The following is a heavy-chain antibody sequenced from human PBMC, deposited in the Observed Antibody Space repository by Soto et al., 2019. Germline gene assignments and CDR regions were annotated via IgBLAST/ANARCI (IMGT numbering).Heavy chain of an antibody. CDR3: ASPTPQRGSGFLFDN. Sequence: SVKVSCKASGGTFSSYTISWVRQAPGQGLEWMGRIIPILGIANYAQKFQGRVTITADKSTSTAYMELSSLRSEDTAVYYCASPTPQRGSGFLFDNWGQGTLVTVAS. CDR2: IIPILGIA. J-gene: IGHJ4*02. D-gene: IGHD1-1*01. V-gene: IGHV1-69*02. CDR1: GGTFSSYT.